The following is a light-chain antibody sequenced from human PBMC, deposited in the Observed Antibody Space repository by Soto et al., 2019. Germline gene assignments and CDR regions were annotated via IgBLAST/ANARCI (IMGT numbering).Light chain of an antibody. J-gene: IGKJ1*01. V-gene: IGKV1-5*03. CDR2: KAA. CDR3: QHYNSFPWT. CDR1: QSISTW. Sequence: DIQMTQSPSTLSASVGDRVTITCRASQSISTWLAWYQQKPGKAPKLLIYKAATLESGVPSRFSGGGFRTEFTLTITSLQPDDFATYYCQHYNSFPWTFGQGTKLDIK.